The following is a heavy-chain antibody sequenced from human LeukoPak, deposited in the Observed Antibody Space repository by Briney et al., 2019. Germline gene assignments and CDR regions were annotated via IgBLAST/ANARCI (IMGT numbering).Heavy chain of an antibody. Sequence: GGSLRLSCAASGFTFSSYGIHWVRQAPGKGLEWVAFIRYDGSNKYYADSVKGRFTISRDNSKNTLYLQMNSLRAEDTAVYYCARDFGVVISSYYYYYMDVWGKGTTVTVSS. V-gene: IGHV3-30*02. CDR2: IRYDGSNK. CDR3: ARDFGVVISSYYYYYMDV. D-gene: IGHD3-3*01. CDR1: GFTFSSYG. J-gene: IGHJ6*03.